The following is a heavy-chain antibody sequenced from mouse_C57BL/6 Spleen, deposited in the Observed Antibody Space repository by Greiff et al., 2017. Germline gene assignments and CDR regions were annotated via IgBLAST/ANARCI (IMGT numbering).Heavy chain of an antibody. V-gene: IGHV2-5*01. J-gene: IGHJ1*03. CDR1: GFSLTSYG. CDR2: IWRGGST. Sequence: VQLQQSGPGLVQPSQSLSITCTVSGFSLTSYGVHWVRQSPGKGLEWLGVIWRGGSTDYNAAFMSRLSITKDNSKSQVFFKMNSLQADDTAIYYCAKNFYYYGSSYWYFDVWGTGTTVTVSS. CDR3: AKNFYYYGSSYWYFDV. D-gene: IGHD1-1*01.